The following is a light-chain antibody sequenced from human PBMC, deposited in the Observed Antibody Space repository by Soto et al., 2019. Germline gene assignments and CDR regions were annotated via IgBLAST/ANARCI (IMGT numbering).Light chain of an antibody. CDR3: QQYYSYPRT. CDR1: QGISSY. J-gene: IGKJ1*01. V-gene: IGKV1-8*01. Sequence: AIRMTQSPSSLSASTGDRVTITCRASQGISSYLAWYQQKPGKAPKLLIYPASTLQSGVPSRFSGSGSGTDVTLTNSCLQSEDCATYYCQQYYSYPRTCGQGTKVEIK. CDR2: PAS.